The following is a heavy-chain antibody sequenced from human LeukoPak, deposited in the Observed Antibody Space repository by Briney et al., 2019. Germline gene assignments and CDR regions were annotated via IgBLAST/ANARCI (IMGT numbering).Heavy chain of an antibody. CDR3: ARGQYYDFWSGYEYNWFDP. J-gene: IGHJ5*02. D-gene: IGHD3-3*01. CDR2: IYSGGST. Sequence: PGGSLRLSCAASGFTVSNNYMSWVRQAPGKGLEWVSVIYSGGSTCYADSVKGRFTISRDNSKNTLYLQMNSLRAEDTAVYYCARGQYYDFWSGYEYNWFDPWGQGTLVTVSS. V-gene: IGHV3-66*02. CDR1: GFTVSNNY.